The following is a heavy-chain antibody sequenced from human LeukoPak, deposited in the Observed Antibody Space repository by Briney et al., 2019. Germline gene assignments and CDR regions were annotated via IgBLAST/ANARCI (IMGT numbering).Heavy chain of an antibody. J-gene: IGHJ4*02. D-gene: IGHD2-15*01. Sequence: SETLSLTCAVYGGSFSGYYWSWIRQPPGKGLEWIGEINHSGSTNYNPSLKSRVTISVDTSKNQFSLKLSSVTAADTAVYYCARGAGDIVVVVAYYFDYWGQGTLVTVSS. V-gene: IGHV4-34*01. CDR2: INHSGST. CDR1: GGSFSGYY. CDR3: ARGAGDIVVVVAYYFDY.